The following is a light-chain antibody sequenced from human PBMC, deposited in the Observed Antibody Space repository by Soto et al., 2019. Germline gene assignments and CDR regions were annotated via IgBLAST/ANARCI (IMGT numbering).Light chain of an antibody. V-gene: IGKV1-27*01. J-gene: IGKJ1*01. CDR3: QKYDSAPLT. CDR1: QGISNN. Sequence: DIQMTQSPSSLSASVGDRVTITCRASQGISNNLAWYQQKPGKVPKLLIYGASTLQSGVPSRFSGSGSGTAFTLTISGLQPEDVATYYYQKYDSAPLTFGQGTKVEFK. CDR2: GAS.